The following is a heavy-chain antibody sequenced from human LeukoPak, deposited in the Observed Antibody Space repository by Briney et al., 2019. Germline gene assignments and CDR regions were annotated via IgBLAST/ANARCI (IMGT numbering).Heavy chain of an antibody. V-gene: IGHV3-64D*09. CDR2: ISYNGDST. CDR1: GFTFSRHN. CDR3: VSDRETQEQI. J-gene: IGHJ3*02. D-gene: IGHD1-26*01. Sequence: GGSLRLSCSGSGFTFSRHNMHWVRQAPGKGLEYVSAISYNGDSTYYVDSVKGRFTISRDNSKNTLDLQMSSLRPEDTAVYYCVSDRETQEQISGPGTQVTVSS.